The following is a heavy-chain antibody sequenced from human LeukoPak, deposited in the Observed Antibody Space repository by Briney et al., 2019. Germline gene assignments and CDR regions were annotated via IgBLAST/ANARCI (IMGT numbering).Heavy chain of an antibody. V-gene: IGHV1-2*02. Sequence: SVKLSCKASGYTFTGYYMHWVRQAPGQGLEWMGWVNPNSGGTNYAQKFQGRVTMTRDTSISTAYMELSRLRSDDTAVYYCAKGGRRQQTTVTKGVLYWGQGTLVTVSS. CDR2: VNPNSGGT. CDR1: GYTFTGYY. CDR3: AKGGRRQQTTVTKGVLY. D-gene: IGHD4-17*01. J-gene: IGHJ4*02.